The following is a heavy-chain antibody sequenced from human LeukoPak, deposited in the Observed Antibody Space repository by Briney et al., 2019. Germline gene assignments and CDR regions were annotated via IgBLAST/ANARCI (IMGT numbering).Heavy chain of an antibody. V-gene: IGHV3-48*01. CDR3: ARTYDFGRGPPGDAFDN. J-gene: IGHJ3*02. D-gene: IGHD3-3*01. Sequence: GGSLRLSCAASGFTFTMFGMNWVRQAPGKGLEWVSYIDGHSGIIYYADSVQGRFTISRDNAKDSVFLQMNGLRVDDTAVYYCARTYDFGRGPPGDAFDNWGPGTWVIVSA. CDR1: GFTFTMFG. CDR2: IDGHSGII.